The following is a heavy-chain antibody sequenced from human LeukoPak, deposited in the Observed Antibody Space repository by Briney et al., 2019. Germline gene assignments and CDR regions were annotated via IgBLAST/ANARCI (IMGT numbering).Heavy chain of an antibody. CDR3: AKRGVVIRVILVGFHKEAYYFDS. CDR2: ISDSGGST. V-gene: IGHV3-23*01. J-gene: IGHJ4*02. Sequence: GGSLRLSCAVSGITLSNYGMSWVRQAPGKGREWVAGISDSGGSTNYADSVKGRLTISRDNPKTTLYLQINSLRAEDTAVYFCAKRGVVIRVILVGFHKEAYYFDSWGQGALVTVSS. D-gene: IGHD3-22*01. CDR1: GITLSNYG.